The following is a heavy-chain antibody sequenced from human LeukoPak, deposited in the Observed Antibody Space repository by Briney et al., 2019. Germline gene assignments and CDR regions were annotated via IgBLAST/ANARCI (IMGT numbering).Heavy chain of an antibody. CDR2: ISGSGGST. Sequence: GSLRLSCAAFGFTFSSYAISWVRQAPGKGLEWVSAISGSGGSTYYADSVKGRFTISRDNSKNTLYLQMNSLRAEDTAVYYCAKVRRRDSSSWFDPWGQGTLVTVSS. D-gene: IGHD6-13*01. V-gene: IGHV3-23*01. J-gene: IGHJ5*02. CDR3: AKVRRRDSSSWFDP. CDR1: GFTFSSYA.